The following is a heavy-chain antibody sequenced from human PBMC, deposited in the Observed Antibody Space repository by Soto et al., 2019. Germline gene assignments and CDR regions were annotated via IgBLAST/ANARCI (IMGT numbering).Heavy chain of an antibody. CDR1: GGSISSGGYY. V-gene: IGHV4-31*03. J-gene: IGHJ4*02. CDR3: ARLRYSYGRYFDY. Sequence: SETLSLTCTVSGGSISSGGYYWSWIRQHPGKGLEWIGYIYYSGSTYYNPSLKSRVTISVDTSKNQFSLKLSSVTAADTAVYYCARLRYSYGRYFDYWGQGTLVTVSS. D-gene: IGHD5-18*01. CDR2: IYYSGST.